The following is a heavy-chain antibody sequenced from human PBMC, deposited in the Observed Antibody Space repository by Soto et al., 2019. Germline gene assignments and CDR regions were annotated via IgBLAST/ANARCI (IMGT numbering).Heavy chain of an antibody. CDR3: ARGYYDSSGYYTPLYFDY. V-gene: IGHV1-69*13. CDR1: GGTFSSYA. J-gene: IGHJ4*02. CDR2: IIPIFGTA. Sequence: ASVKVSCKTSGGTFSSYAISWVRHATGQGLEWMGGIIPIFGTANYAQKFQGRVTITADESTSTAYMELSSLRSEDTAVYYCARGYYDSSGYYTPLYFDYWGQGTLVTVSS. D-gene: IGHD3-22*01.